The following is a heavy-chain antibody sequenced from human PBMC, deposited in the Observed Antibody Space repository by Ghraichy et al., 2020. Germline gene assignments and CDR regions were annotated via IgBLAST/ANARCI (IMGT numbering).Heavy chain of an antibody. V-gene: IGHV3-64D*06. CDR1: GFNFNNYA. J-gene: IGHJ4*02. CDR2: INPNGKNT. CDR3: VKRCLDALVAAAED. Sequence: GGSLRLSCSASGFNFNNYAIHWVRQAPGKGLDYVSAINPNGKNTYYADSVKGRFTISRDNSKNTVYLQMTSLRPEDTAIYYCVKRCLDALVAAAEDWGQGTLVTVSS. D-gene: IGHD6-25*01.